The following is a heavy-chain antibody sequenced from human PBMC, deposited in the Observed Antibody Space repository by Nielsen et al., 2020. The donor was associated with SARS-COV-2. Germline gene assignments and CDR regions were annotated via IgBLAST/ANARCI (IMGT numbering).Heavy chain of an antibody. V-gene: IGHV3-64*01. J-gene: IGHJ6*02. CDR2: ISMNGGST. CDR3: AREYSSRGGLDV. D-gene: IGHD5-12*01. Sequence: GESLKISCAASGFIFSNYAMHWVRQAPGKGLEYVSVISMNGGSTYYANSVKGRFTISRDNSKNTLYLQMGSLRGEDMAVYYCAREYSSRGGLDVWGQGTTVTVSS. CDR1: GFIFSNYA.